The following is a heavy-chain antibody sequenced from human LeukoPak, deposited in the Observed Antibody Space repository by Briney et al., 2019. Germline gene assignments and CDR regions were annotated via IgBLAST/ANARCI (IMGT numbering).Heavy chain of an antibody. CDR1: GFTFSSYS. CDR3: ARDGPGELERLRVDAFDI. Sequence: GGSLRLSCAASGFTFSSYSMNWVRQAPGKGLEWVSSISSSSSYIYYADSVKGRFTISRDNAKNSLYLQMNSLRAEDTAVYYCARDGPGELERLRVDAFDIWGQGTMVTVSS. V-gene: IGHV3-21*01. J-gene: IGHJ3*02. D-gene: IGHD1-1*01. CDR2: ISSSSSYI.